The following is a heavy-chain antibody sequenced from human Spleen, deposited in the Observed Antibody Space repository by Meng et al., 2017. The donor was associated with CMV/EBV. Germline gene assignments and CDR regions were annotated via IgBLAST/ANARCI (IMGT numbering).Heavy chain of an antibody. J-gene: IGHJ6*02. V-gene: IGHV1-46*01. CDR3: AREINSSGYYTYYYGMDV. D-gene: IGHD3-22*01. CDR2: INPSGGST. Sequence: FTSYYRHWVRQATGQRLEWMGIINPSGGSTSYAQKFQGRVTMTRDTSTSTVYMELSSLRSEDRAVYYCAREINSSGYYTYYYGMDVWGQGTTVTVSS. CDR1: FTSYY.